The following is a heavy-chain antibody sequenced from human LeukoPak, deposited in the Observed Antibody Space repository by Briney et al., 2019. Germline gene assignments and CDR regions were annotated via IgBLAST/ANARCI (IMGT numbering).Heavy chain of an antibody. J-gene: IGHJ4*02. Sequence: GGSLRLSCAAAGFTLSTSAMSWVRQAPGKGLEWVSGISGSGGGTYYADSVKGRLSISRDSSKKTLYRQMNSLRAEDTAIYYCAKDGKTRNWNYFQAKPVYWGQGTLVTVSS. CDR3: AKDGKTRNWNYFQAKPVY. CDR2: ISGSGGGT. D-gene: IGHD1-7*01. V-gene: IGHV3-23*01. CDR1: GFTLSTSA.